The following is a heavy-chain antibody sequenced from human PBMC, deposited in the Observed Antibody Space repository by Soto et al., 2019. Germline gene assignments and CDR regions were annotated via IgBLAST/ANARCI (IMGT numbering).Heavy chain of an antibody. CDR1: GFSFNTFG. Sequence: QVQLVESGGGVVQPGRSLRLSCAASGFSFNTFGIHWVRQAPGKGLEWVALISDDGRNKYFADSVKGRFTISRDNSNNTRYLQMNSLRAEYTAVYYWAKDWGHCDYVFDNWGQGTLVIVSS. D-gene: IGHD4-17*01. CDR3: AKDWGHCDYVFDN. CDR2: ISDDGRNK. J-gene: IGHJ4*02. V-gene: IGHV3-30*18.